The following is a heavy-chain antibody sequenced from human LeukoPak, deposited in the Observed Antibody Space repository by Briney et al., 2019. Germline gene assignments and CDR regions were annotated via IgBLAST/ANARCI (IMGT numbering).Heavy chain of an antibody. CDR2: ISSSGNTI. V-gene: IGHV3-48*01. CDR3: ARTDRQYSGGTEDY. J-gene: IGHJ4*02. Sequence: GGSLRLSCAASEFTFSSYCMKWVRQAPGKGLEWVSYISSSGNTIHYADSVKGRFTISRDNAKNSLYLQMNSLRAEDTAVYYCARTDRQYSGGTEDYWGQGTLVTVSS. D-gene: IGHD5-12*01. CDR1: EFTFSSYC.